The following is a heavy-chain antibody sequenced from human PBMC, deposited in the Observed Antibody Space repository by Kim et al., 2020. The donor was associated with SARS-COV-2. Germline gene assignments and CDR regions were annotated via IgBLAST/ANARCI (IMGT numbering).Heavy chain of an antibody. V-gene: IGHV3-23*01. J-gene: IGHJ4*02. CDR2: ISGSGGST. CDR1: GFTFSSYA. D-gene: IGHD3-16*01. Sequence: GGSLRLSCAASGFTFSSYAMSWVRQAPGKGLEWVSAISGSGGSTYYADSVKGRFTISRDNSKNTLYLQMNSLRAEDTAVYYCAKTSGFPYVWGTTTRDPFDYWGQGTLVTVSS. CDR3: AKTSGFPYVWGTTTRDPFDY.